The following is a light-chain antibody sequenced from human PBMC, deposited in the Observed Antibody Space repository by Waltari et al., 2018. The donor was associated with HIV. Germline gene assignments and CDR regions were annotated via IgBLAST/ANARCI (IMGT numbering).Light chain of an antibody. J-gene: IGKJ2*01. CDR2: GGS. CDR1: QTDSSSY. CDR3: QQYGSSPPYT. V-gene: IGKV3-20*01. Sequence: EIVLTQSPGTLSLSPGERATLSCRASQTDSSSYLALYQQKPGQAPRLLNYGGSSRATSIPDRFSGSGSGTDFTLTISRLEPEDFAVYYCQQYGSSPPYTFGQGTKLEIK.